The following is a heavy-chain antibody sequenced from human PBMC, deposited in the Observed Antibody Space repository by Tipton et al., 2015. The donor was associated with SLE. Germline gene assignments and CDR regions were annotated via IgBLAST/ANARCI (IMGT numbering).Heavy chain of an antibody. J-gene: IGHJ4*02. CDR1: GGSISSHY. V-gene: IGHV4-59*11. CDR2: IYYSGST. CDR3: ARDTYFDY. Sequence: TLSLTCTVSGGSISSHYWSWIRQPPGKGLEWIGYIYYSGSTNYNPSLKSRVTISVDTSKNQFSPKLSAVTAADTAEYYCARDTYFDYWGQGTLVTVSS.